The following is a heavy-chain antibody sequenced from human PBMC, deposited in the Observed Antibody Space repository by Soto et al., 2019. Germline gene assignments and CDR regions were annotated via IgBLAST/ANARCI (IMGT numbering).Heavy chain of an antibody. Sequence: QVQLVQSGAEMKKPGSSVRVSCKASGGTFRSHAISWVRQAPGQGLDWMGGFSPISGTTKTAQTFQGRVTFTADESTSTAYMHLSSLRSDDTAVYFCARVSDLSDFLEGAFDHWGQGTLVTVSS. D-gene: IGHD2-21*02. V-gene: IGHV1-69*01. CDR2: FSPISGTT. CDR3: ARVSDLSDFLEGAFDH. CDR1: GGTFRSHA. J-gene: IGHJ4*02.